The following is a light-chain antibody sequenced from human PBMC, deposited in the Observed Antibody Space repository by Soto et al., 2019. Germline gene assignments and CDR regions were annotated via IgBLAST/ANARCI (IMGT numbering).Light chain of an antibody. Sequence: DIVMTQSPLSLPVTPGEPASISCRSSQSLLHSNGYNYLDWYLQKPGQSPHLLIYLGSNRASGVPDRFSGSGSGTDFTLKISRVEAEDVGVYYCMHALQTPLFGQGTKLEIK. CDR3: MHALQTPL. CDR1: QSLLHSNGYNY. J-gene: IGKJ2*01. V-gene: IGKV2-28*01. CDR2: LGS.